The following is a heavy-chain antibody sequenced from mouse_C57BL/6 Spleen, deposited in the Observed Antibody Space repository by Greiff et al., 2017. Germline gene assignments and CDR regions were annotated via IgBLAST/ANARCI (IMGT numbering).Heavy chain of an antibody. Sequence: EVKLMESGGGLVKPGGSLKLSCAASGFTFSSYAMSWVRQTPEKRLEWVATISDGGSYTYYPDNVKGRFTISRDNAKNNLYLQMSHLKSEDTAMYYCASYYGNFYAMDYWGQGTSVTVSS. D-gene: IGHD2-10*01. CDR2: ISDGGSYT. CDR3: ASYYGNFYAMDY. CDR1: GFTFSSYA. V-gene: IGHV5-4*03. J-gene: IGHJ4*01.